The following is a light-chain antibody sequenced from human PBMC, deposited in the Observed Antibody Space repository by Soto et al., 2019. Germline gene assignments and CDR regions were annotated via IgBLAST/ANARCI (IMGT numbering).Light chain of an antibody. CDR2: AAS. CDR3: QQANSFLWT. CDR1: QGIRTW. Sequence: DIQMTQSPSSVSASVGDRVTITCRASQGIRTWLAWYQQKPGKAPKLLIYAASTLQSGVPSRFSGTGSGTDFNLTISSLQTEDVATDYCQQANSFLWTFGQGTKVEIK. V-gene: IGKV1-12*02. J-gene: IGKJ1*01.